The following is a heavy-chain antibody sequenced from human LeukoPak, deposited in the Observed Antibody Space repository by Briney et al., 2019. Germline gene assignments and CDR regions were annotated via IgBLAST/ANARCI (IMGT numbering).Heavy chain of an antibody. J-gene: IGHJ5*02. CDR3: AATLYYYDSSGYQTPVPSFDP. CDR2: IIPILGTA. Sequence: SVKVSCKASGGTFSSYAISWVRQAPGQGLEWMGGIIPILGTANYAQKFQGRVTITTDESTSTAYMELSSLRSEDTAVYYCAATLYYYDSSGYQTPVPSFDPWGQGTLVTVSS. CDR1: GGTFSSYA. V-gene: IGHV1-69*05. D-gene: IGHD3-22*01.